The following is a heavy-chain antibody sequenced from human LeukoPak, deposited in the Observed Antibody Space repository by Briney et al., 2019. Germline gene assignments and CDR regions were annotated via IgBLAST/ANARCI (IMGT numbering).Heavy chain of an antibody. D-gene: IGHD4-23*01. Sequence: GSLRLSCAASGFTFSSYAMSWVRQAPGKGLEWVSAISGSGGSTYYADSVKGRFTISRDNSKNTLYLQMNSLRAEDTAVYYCAKGWVTTVVTKEPNWFDPWGQGTLVTVSS. CDR3: AKGWVTTVVTKEPNWFDP. J-gene: IGHJ5*02. CDR1: GFTFSSYA. CDR2: ISGSGGST. V-gene: IGHV3-23*01.